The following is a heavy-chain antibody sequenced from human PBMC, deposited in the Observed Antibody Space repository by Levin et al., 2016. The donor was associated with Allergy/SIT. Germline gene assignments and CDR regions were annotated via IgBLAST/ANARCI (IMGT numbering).Heavy chain of an antibody. Sequence: SETLSLTCSVSDGSITGYYWSWIRQPPGKGLEWVGYMYYTGSTNYNPSLKSRVTILLDTSRNRISLELTSVTASDTAVYYCARVPPLSGWAGYSYYYMDVWGKGTTVTVSS. CDR2: MYYTGST. CDR3: ARVPPLSGWAGYSYYYMDV. CDR1: DGSITGYY. J-gene: IGHJ6*03. D-gene: IGHD6-19*01. V-gene: IGHV4-59*01.